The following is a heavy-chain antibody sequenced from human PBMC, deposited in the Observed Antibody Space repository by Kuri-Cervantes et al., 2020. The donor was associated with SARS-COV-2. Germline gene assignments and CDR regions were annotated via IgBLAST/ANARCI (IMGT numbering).Heavy chain of an antibody. Sequence: ASVKVSCKVSGYTLTELSMHWVRQAPGKGLEWMGGFDPEDGETIYAQKFQGRVTMTEDTSTDTAYMELSSLRSEDTAVYYCATAVAVAGTSAQYYYYYGMDVWSQGTTVTVSS. D-gene: IGHD6-19*01. CDR2: FDPEDGET. J-gene: IGHJ6*02. CDR3: ATAVAVAGTSAQYYYYYGMDV. CDR1: GYTLTELS. V-gene: IGHV1-24*01.